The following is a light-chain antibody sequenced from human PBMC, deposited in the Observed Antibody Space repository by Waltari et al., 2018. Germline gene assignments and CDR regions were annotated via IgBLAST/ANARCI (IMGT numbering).Light chain of an antibody. CDR2: TNN. Sequence: QSVLTQPPSASGTPGQRVTISCSGSSSNIGSNIVNWYQQLPGTAPNLLIYTNNQRPAGVPDRFSGSKSGTSASLAISGLQSEDEADYHCAAWDDSLTAWVFGGGTKLTVL. J-gene: IGLJ3*02. V-gene: IGLV1-44*01. CDR1: SSNIGSNI. CDR3: AAWDDSLTAWV.